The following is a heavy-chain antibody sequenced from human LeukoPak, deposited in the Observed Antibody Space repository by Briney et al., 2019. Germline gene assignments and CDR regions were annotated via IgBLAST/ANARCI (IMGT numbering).Heavy chain of an antibody. V-gene: IGHV4-39*07. D-gene: IGHD4-17*01. CDR2: IYYSGST. CDR1: GGSISSSNYY. Sequence: SETLSLTCSVSGGSISSSNYYWGWIRQPPGKGLEWIATIYYSGSTYYNPSLKSRVTLSVDTSKNQFSLKLSSVTAADTAVYYCARARTTFDYWGQGTLVTVS. CDR3: ARARTTFDY. J-gene: IGHJ4*02.